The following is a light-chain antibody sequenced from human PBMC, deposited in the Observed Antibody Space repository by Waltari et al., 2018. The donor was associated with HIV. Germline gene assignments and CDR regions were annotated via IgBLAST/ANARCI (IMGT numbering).Light chain of an antibody. V-gene: IGLV1-40*01. CDR3: QSYDHSLKVVV. CDR2: ENN. CDR1: SSNIGVGYD. J-gene: IGLJ3*02. Sequence: QSVLTQPPSVSGAPGQRVTISCTGSSSNIGVGYDVHWYQQLPGTPPNLLIFENNSRPSGGPDHFSASKSGTSASLAITGLQAEDEADYYCQSYDHSLKVVVFGGGTKVTVL.